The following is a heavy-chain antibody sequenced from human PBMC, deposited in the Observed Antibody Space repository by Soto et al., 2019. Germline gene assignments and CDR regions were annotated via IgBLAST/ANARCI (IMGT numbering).Heavy chain of an antibody. CDR1: GYNCTNYW. CDR3: ARRLSQRVAVLES. D-gene: IGHD2-15*01. CDR2: IYPGDSDT. J-gene: IGHJ5*01. V-gene: IGHV5-51*01. Sequence: PVQPLKICCKTSGYNCTNYWIAWVLHMPGKGLDLMRVIYPGDSDTKYSPSFQGQVTISVDKSTSTAYLQWSSLEASDTAMYYCARRLSQRVAVLESWGQGTLVTVSS.